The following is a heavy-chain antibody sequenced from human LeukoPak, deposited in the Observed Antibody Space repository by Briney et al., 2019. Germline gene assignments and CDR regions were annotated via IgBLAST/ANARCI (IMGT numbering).Heavy chain of an antibody. J-gene: IGHJ4*02. CDR1: GFTFNSYE. CDR3: ASLRGYNFGPFDY. Sequence: GGSLRLSCAASGFTFNSYEMNWVRQAPGKGLEWVSYISGSGAVIHYADSVKGRFTISRDNAENSLYLQMNSLRVEDTAVYYCASLRGYNFGPFDYWGQGTLVTVSS. D-gene: IGHD5-18*01. CDR2: ISGSGAVI. V-gene: IGHV3-48*03.